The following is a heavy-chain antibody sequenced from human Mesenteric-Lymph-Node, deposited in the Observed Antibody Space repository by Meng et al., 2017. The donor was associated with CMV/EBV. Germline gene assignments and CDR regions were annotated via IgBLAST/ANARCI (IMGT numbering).Heavy chain of an antibody. CDR2: INHSGST. V-gene: IGHV4-34*02. J-gene: IGHJ4*02. D-gene: IGHD3-9*01. Sequence: QVQLPRGGGGVLQHSETLPVTGAGSGGAFNGYYWNWIRQSPEKGLEWIGEINHSGSTTYNPSFTSRIIISVDTSTNQISLNMSSVTAADTAVYYCARGSSYDILTGYFDYWGQGALVTVSS. CDR1: GGAFNGYY. CDR3: ARGSSYDILTGYFDY.